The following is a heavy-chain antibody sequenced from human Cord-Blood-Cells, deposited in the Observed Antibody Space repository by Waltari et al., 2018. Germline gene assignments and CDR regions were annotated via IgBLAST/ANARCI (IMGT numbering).Heavy chain of an antibody. CDR2: SIPSLGIA. J-gene: IGHJ4*02. D-gene: IGHD5-12*01. V-gene: IGHV1-69*04. CDR1: GGTFSSYA. CDR3: ASGTGRDGYNYY. Sequence: QVQLVQSGAEVKKPGSSVKVSCKASGGTFSSYAISWVRLAPGQGLEWMGGSIPSLGIANDEQKFQGSVTITADEATSTAYMELSSLRSEDTAVYYCASGTGRDGYNYYWGQGTLVTVSS.